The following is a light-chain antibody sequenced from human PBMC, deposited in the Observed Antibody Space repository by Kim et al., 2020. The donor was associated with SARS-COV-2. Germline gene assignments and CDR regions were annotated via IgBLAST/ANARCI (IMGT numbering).Light chain of an antibody. J-gene: IGKJ4*01. CDR2: GAS. Sequence: GERATLSCRARQSVSSSYLAWYQKKPGQAPRLLIYGASSRATGIPDRFSGSGAGTDFTLTISRLEPEDFAVYYCQQYGSSPRSLTFGGGTKVDIK. V-gene: IGKV3-20*01. CDR3: QQYGSSPRSLT. CDR1: QSVSSSY.